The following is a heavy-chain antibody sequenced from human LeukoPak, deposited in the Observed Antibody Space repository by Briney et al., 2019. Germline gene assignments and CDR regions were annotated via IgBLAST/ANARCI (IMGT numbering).Heavy chain of an antibody. V-gene: IGHV4-30-4*08. D-gene: IGHD5-12*01. J-gene: IGHJ4*02. CDR1: GGSISSGDYY. CDR2: IYYSGST. CDR3: ARPLMSLHSGYDR. Sequence: SETLSLTCTVSGGSISSGDYYWSWIRQPPGKGLEWIGYIYYSGSTYYNPSLKSRVTISVDTSKNQFSLKLSSVTAADTAVYYCARPLMSLHSGYDRWGQGTLVTVSS.